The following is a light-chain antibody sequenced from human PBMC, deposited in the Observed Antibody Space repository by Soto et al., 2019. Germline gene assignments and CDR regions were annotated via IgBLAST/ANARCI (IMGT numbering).Light chain of an antibody. CDR1: SSDIGAYNF. V-gene: IGLV2-14*03. J-gene: IGLJ2*01. CDR2: DVN. Sequence: QSALTQPASVSGSPGQSITISCTGTSSDIGAYNFVSWYQQHPGKAPKLMLYDVNIRPSGVSNRFSGSKSSTTASLTISWRQAEDEADYYCSSWSTSTTMIFGGGTKVTVL. CDR3: SSWSTSTTMI.